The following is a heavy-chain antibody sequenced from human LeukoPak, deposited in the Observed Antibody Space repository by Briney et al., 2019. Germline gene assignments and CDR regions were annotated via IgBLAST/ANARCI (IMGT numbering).Heavy chain of an antibody. V-gene: IGHV4-59*01. CDR3: ARGPSILSLIQYNWFDP. D-gene: IGHD3-16*02. J-gene: IGHJ5*02. Sequence: SETLSLTCTVSGGSISSYYWSWIRQPPGKGLEWIGHIYYSGSTNYNPSLKSRVTISVDTSKNQFSLKLSSVTAADTAVYYCARGPSILSLIQYNWFDPWGQGTLVTVSS. CDR1: GGSISSYY. CDR2: IYYSGST.